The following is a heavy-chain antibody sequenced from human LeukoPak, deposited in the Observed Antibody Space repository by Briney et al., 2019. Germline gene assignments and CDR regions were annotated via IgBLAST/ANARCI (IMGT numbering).Heavy chain of an antibody. CDR1: GYTLTGYY. D-gene: IGHD3-9*01. CDR3: ATSPEDRILTGYYKPLKY. J-gene: IGHJ4*02. CDR2: INSNGGAT. V-gene: IGHV1-2*02. Sequence: ASVKVSCKASGYTLTGYYIHWVRQAPGQGLEWMGWINSNGGATKYAPKFQSRVSVTRDTSISTAYLDLSRLKSDDTAVYYCATSPEDRILTGYYKPLKYWGLGSLVTVSS.